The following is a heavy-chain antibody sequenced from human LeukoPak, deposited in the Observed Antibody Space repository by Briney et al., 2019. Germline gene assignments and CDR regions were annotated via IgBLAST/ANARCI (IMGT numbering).Heavy chain of an antibody. Sequence: GRSLRLSCAASGYTFTSYYMHWVRQAPGQGLEWMGIINPSGGSTSYAQKFQGRVTMTRDTSTSTVYMELSSLRSEDTAVYYCARRRKWGNWFDPWGQGTLVTVSS. CDR1: GYTFTSYY. CDR3: ARRRKWGNWFDP. V-gene: IGHV1-46*01. J-gene: IGHJ5*02. D-gene: IGHD3-16*01. CDR2: INPSGGST.